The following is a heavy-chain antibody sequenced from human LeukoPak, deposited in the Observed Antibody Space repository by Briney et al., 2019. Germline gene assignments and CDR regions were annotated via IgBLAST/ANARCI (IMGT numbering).Heavy chain of an antibody. J-gene: IGHJ5*02. D-gene: IGHD3-10*01. CDR1: GGSINSYY. CDR3: ARAGAWQIDP. CDR2: IFYTGSS. V-gene: IGHV4-59*01. Sequence: PSETLSLTCTVSGGSINSYYWSWIRQPPGKGLVWIGHIFYTGSSNYNPSLRSRVTISLNRPKNQFSLSLTSVTAADTAVYYCARAGAWQIDPWGQGTLVTVSS.